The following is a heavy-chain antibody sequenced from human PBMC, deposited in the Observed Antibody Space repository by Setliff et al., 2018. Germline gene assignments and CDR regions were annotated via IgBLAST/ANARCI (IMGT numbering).Heavy chain of an antibody. J-gene: IGHJ6*02. V-gene: IGHV4-34*01. Sequence: SETLSLTCAVYGGSFSTYYWIWIRQPPGKGLEWIGEINHSGSTNYNPSLRGRVIISLDTSKRQFALRINSVTAADTGVYYCARGRVGVVRGVIYGMDVWGQGTTVTVSS. CDR3: ARGRVGVVRGVIYGMDV. D-gene: IGHD3-10*01. CDR2: INHSGST. CDR1: GGSFSTYY.